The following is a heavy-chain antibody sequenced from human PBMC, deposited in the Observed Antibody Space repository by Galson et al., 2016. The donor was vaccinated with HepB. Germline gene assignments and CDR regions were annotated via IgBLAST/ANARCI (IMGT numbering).Heavy chain of an antibody. CDR3: EREGIADGSYFDY. J-gene: IGHJ4*02. Sequence: SLRLSCAASGFTFRNYWMTWVRQAPGKGLEWVANIKEDGREQYYVDSVRGRFTISRDSANSTLYLQMNSLRAEDTAVYYCEREGIADGSYFDYWGLGALVTVPS. CDR2: IKEDGREQ. CDR1: GFTFRNYW. D-gene: IGHD5-24*01. V-gene: IGHV3-7*01.